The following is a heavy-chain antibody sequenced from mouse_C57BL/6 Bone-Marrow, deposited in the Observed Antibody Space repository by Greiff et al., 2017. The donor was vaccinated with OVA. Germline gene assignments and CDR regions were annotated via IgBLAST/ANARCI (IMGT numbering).Heavy chain of an antibody. V-gene: IGHV1-81*01. CDR2: IYPRSGNT. Sequence: QVQLQQSGAELARPGASVKLSCKASGYTFTSYGISWVKQRTGQGLEWIGEIYPRSGNTYYNEKFKGKATLTADKSSSTAYMELRSLISEDSAVYFCARRYYYGSNYAMDYWGQGTSVTVSS. D-gene: IGHD1-1*01. CDR3: ARRYYYGSNYAMDY. J-gene: IGHJ4*01. CDR1: GYTFTSYG.